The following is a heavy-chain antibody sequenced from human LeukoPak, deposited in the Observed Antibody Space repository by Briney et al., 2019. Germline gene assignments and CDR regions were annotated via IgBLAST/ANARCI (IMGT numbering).Heavy chain of an antibody. CDR1: GFTFSSYA. CDR3: ARDPTAMATGPFDF. CDR2: ISYDGSNK. J-gene: IGHJ4*02. Sequence: GALRLSCAASGFTFSSYAMHWVRQAPGKGLEWVAVISYDGSNKYYADPVRGRFTISRDNSKNTLYLQMNSLKTEDTAVYYCARDPTAMATGPFDFWGQGALVTVSS. D-gene: IGHD5-18*01. V-gene: IGHV3-30-3*01.